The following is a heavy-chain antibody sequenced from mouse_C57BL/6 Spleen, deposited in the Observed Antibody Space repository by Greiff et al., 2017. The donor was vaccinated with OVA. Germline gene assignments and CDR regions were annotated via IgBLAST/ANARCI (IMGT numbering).Heavy chain of an antibody. CDR3: AGAQATWFAD. Sequence: VQLQQSGAELVKPGASVKISCKASGYTFTDHTIHWVKQRPEQGLDWIGYIYPRGGSTKYNEQFKGKATLTAAKSSSTAYMQLHSLTSEDSAVYFYAGAQATWFADWGQGTLGTVSA. D-gene: IGHD3-2*02. CDR1: GYTFTDHT. J-gene: IGHJ3*01. V-gene: IGHV1-78*01. CDR2: IYPRGGST.